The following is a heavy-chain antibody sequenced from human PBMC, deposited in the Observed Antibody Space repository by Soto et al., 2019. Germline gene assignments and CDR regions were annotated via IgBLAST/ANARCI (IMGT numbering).Heavy chain of an antibody. J-gene: IGHJ6*02. CDR3: ARPREAGKYYYGVDV. CDR2: IDPSESDT. D-gene: IGHD6-19*01. CDR1: GYSFTSYW. V-gene: IGHV5-10-1*01. Sequence: RGESLKISCKGSGYSFTSYWINWVRQMPGKGLEWMGRIDPSESDTKYSPSFQGHVTISADKSISTAYLQWSSLKASDTAMYYCARPREAGKYYYGVDVWGQGTTVTVSS.